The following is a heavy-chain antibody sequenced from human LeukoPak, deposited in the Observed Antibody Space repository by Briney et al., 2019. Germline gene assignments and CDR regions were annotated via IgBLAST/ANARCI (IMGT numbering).Heavy chain of an antibody. J-gene: IGHJ4*02. CDR1: GYTFTAYY. V-gene: IGHV1-18*04. D-gene: IGHD6-13*01. CDR3: ARDHKAAAGTGY. Sequence: ASVKVSCKAYGYTFTAYYMHWVRQAPGQGLEWMGWISAYNGNTNYAQKLQGRVTMTTDTSTSTAYMELRSLRSDDTAVYYCARDHKAAAGTGYWGQGTLVTVSS. CDR2: ISAYNGNT.